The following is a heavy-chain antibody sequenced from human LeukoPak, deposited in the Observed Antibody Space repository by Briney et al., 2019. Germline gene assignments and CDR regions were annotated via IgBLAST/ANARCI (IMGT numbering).Heavy chain of an antibody. V-gene: IGHV4-39*01. CDR1: GGSISSSSYY. D-gene: IGHD1-14*01. CDR2: IYYSGST. J-gene: IGHJ4*02. CDR3: ASYYNGVVDY. Sequence: SETLSLTCTVSGGSISSSSYYWGWIRQPPGKWLEWIGSIYYSGSTYYNPSLKSRVTISVDTSKNQFSLKLSSVTAADTAVYYCASYYNGVVDYWGQGTLVTVSS.